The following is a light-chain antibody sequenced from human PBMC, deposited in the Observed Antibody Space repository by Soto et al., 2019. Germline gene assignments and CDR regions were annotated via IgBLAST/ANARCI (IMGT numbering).Light chain of an antibody. Sequence: AVQMTQSPSSLSASVGDRVTITCRASQAIRSDLGWYQMKPGKVPKLLIYAASNVQSGVPSRFIGRGYGTDFTLTISSLQPEDFATYYCLQDYNYPRTFGPGTKVEI. J-gene: IGKJ1*01. V-gene: IGKV1-6*01. CDR1: QAIRSD. CDR2: AAS. CDR3: LQDYNYPRT.